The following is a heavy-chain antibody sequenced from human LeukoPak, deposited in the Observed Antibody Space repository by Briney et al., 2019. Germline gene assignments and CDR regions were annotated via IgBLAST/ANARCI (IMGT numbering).Heavy chain of an antibody. CDR1: QFTFSSYW. Sequence: GGSLRLSCAASQFTFSSYWMSWVRQAPGKGLEWVASIKQDGSDNYYVDSVKGRFTISRDNTKNSLYLQMSSLRVEDTAVYYCARWAGGFDYWGQGTLVTVSS. CDR2: IKQDGSDN. V-gene: IGHV3-7*05. J-gene: IGHJ4*02. D-gene: IGHD3-10*01. CDR3: ARWAGGFDY.